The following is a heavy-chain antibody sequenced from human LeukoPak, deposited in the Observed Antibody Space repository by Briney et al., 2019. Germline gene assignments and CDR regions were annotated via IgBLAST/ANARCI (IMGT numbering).Heavy chain of an antibody. Sequence: ASVKVSCKASGYTFTGYYIHWVRQAPGQGLEWMGLINPNSGGTNYAQSFQGRVTMTRDTSTSTVYMELSSLRSEDTAVYYCARDRLSHFDYDSSVEPFDIWGQGTMVTVSS. J-gene: IGHJ3*02. CDR2: INPNSGGT. D-gene: IGHD3-22*01. CDR1: GYTFTGYY. CDR3: ARDRLSHFDYDSSVEPFDI. V-gene: IGHV1-2*02.